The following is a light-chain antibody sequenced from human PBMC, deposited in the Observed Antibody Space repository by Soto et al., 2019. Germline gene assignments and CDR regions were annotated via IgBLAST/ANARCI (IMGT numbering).Light chain of an antibody. J-gene: IGLJ1*01. V-gene: IGLV2-14*01. Sequence: QCVLTRAASLSGSPGQSITISCTGTRSDVGGYNYVSWYQQHPGKAPKLMIYDVSNRPSGVSNRFSGSKSGNTASLTISGLQAEDEADYYCSSYTSSSTPYVFGTGTKVTVL. CDR2: DVS. CDR3: SSYTSSSTPYV. CDR1: RSDVGGYNY.